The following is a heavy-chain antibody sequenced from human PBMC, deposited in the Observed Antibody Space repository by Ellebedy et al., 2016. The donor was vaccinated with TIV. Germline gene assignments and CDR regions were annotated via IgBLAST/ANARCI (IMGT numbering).Heavy chain of an antibody. Sequence: GESLKISCAASGFTFSNAWMSWVRQAPGKGLEWVGRIKSKTDGGTTDYAAPVKGSFTISRDNSKNPLYLQMNSLKTEDTAVYYCTTDPDIEVVVAVRLSYFDYWGQGTLVTVSS. CDR2: IKSKTDGGTT. D-gene: IGHD2-15*01. CDR3: TTDPDIEVVVAVRLSYFDY. V-gene: IGHV3-15*01. J-gene: IGHJ4*02. CDR1: GFTFSNAW.